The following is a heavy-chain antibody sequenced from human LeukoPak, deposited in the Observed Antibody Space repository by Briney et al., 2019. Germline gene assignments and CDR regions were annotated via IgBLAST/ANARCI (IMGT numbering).Heavy chain of an antibody. CDR2: ISSSDSTI. V-gene: IGHV3-48*04. D-gene: IGHD3-10*01. J-gene: IGHJ3*02. CDR1: GFTFSSYS. CDR3: ARDRLGYYYYGSGSYKGAFDI. Sequence: GGSLRLSCAASGFTFSSYSMNWVRQAPGKGLEWVSYISSSDSTIYYADSVKGRFTISRDNAKNSLYLQMNSLRAEDTAVYYCARDRLGYYYYGSGSYKGAFDIWGQGTMVTVSS.